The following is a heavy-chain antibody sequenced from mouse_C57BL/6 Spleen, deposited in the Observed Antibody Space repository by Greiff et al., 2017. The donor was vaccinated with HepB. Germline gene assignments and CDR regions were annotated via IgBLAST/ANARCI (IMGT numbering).Heavy chain of an antibody. Sequence: EVKLVESGGDLVKPGGSLKLSCAASGFTFSSYGMSWVRQTPDKRLEWVATISSGGSYTYYPDSVKGRFTISRDNAKNTLYLQMSSLKSEDTAMYYCARHVDTTGYFDVWGTGTTVTVSS. CDR1: GFTFSSYG. V-gene: IGHV5-6*01. CDR3: ARHVDTTGYFDV. CDR2: ISSGGSYT. D-gene: IGHD1-1*01. J-gene: IGHJ1*03.